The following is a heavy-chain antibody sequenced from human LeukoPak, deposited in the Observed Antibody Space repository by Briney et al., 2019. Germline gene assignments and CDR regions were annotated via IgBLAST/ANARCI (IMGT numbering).Heavy chain of an antibody. CDR2: ISYDGSNK. CDR3: ARDQLAYSGYDTLFDY. V-gene: IGHV3-30*04. J-gene: IGHJ4*02. CDR1: GFTFNSYA. D-gene: IGHD5-12*01. Sequence: GGSPRLSCAASGFTFNSYAIHWVRQAPGKGLEWVAVISYDGSNKYYADSVKGRFTISRDNSKNTLYLQLNSLRPEDTAVYYCARDQLAYSGYDTLFDYWGQGTLVTVSS.